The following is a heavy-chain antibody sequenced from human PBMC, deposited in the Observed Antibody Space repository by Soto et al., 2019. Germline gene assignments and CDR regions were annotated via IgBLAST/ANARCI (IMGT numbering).Heavy chain of an antibody. Sequence: PGESLKISCAASGLTFRSYWMHWVRQAPGKGLVWVSGINSDGTITHYADSVKGRFTISRDNSKNTLYLQMNSLRVEDTAVYYCARIGSWALNFDYWGQGTLVTVSS. CDR1: GLTFRSYW. D-gene: IGHD3-16*01. J-gene: IGHJ4*02. CDR3: ARIGSWALNFDY. V-gene: IGHV3-74*01. CDR2: INSDGTIT.